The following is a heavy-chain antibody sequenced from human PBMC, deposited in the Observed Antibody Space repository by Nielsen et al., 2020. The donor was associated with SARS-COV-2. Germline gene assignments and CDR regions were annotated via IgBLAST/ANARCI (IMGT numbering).Heavy chain of an antibody. CDR1: GFTFSSYG. Sequence: GESLKISCAASGFTFSSYGMHWVRQAPGKGLEWVAVIWYDGSNKYYADSVKGRFTISRDNSKNTLYLQMNSLRAEDTAVYYCARDGGIAAAGGDYGMDVWGQGTTVTVSS. J-gene: IGHJ6*02. CDR3: ARDGGIAAAGGDYGMDV. V-gene: IGHV3-33*08. CDR2: IWYDGSNK. D-gene: IGHD6-13*01.